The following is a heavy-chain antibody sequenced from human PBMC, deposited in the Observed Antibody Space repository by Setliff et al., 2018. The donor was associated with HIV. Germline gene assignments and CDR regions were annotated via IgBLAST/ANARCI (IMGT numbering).Heavy chain of an antibody. CDR2: ISGSGGST. V-gene: IGHV3-23*01. Sequence: GGSLRLSCAASGFTFSSYAMSWVRQAPGKGLEWVSAISGSGGSTYYADSVKGRFTISRDNSKNTLYLQMNSLRAEDTAVYFCARSFPYYYESSGLYAMDVWGQGTTVTVSS. CDR3: ARSFPYYYESSGLYAMDV. CDR1: GFTFSSYA. J-gene: IGHJ6*02. D-gene: IGHD3-22*01.